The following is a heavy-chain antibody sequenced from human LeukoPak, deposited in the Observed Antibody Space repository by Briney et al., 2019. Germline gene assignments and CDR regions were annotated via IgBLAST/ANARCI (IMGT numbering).Heavy chain of an antibody. V-gene: IGHV4-39*01. CDR1: GGSISSKSYY. Sequence: PSDTLSLTCTVSGGSISSKSYYWVWLRQPPGKGREWIGNIYYSVSTYDNTYLKSRVTISVDTSNDPSTLKLSFVTAAVTAVYYCVRLGSGCGGDCYSPGGFDIWGQGTMVTVS. CDR3: VRLGSGCGGDCYSPGGFDI. J-gene: IGHJ3*02. CDR2: IYYSVST. D-gene: IGHD2-21*02.